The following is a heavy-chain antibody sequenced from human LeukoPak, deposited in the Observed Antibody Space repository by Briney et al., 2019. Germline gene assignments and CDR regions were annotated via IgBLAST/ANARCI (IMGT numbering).Heavy chain of an antibody. CDR1: GGTFSSYA. D-gene: IGHD4-17*01. CDR3: ARDYSRYGDYVSFDY. CDR2: IIPIFGIA. V-gene: IGHV1-69*04. J-gene: IGHJ4*02. Sequence: SVTVSCTASGGTFSSYAISWVRQAPGQGLEWMGRIIPIFGIANYAQKFQGRVTITADKSTSTAYMELSSLRSEDTAVYYCARDYSRYGDYVSFDYWGQGTLVTVSS.